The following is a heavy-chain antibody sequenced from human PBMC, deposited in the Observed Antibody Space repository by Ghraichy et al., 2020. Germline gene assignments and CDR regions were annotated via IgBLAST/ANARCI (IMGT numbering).Heavy chain of an antibody. V-gene: IGHV1-46*01. CDR3: ARNYYDSSGYHTPRVPDDY. Sequence: ASVKVSCKASGYTFTSYYMHWVRQAPGQGLEWMGIINPSGGSTSYAQKFQGRVTMTRDTSTSTVYMELSSLKSEDTAVYYCARNYYDSSGYHTPRVPDDYWGPGTLVTVSS. CDR1: GYTFTSYY. D-gene: IGHD3-22*01. CDR2: INPSGGST. J-gene: IGHJ4*02.